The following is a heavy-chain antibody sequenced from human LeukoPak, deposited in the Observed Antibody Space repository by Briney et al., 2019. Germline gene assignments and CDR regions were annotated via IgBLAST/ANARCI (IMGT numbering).Heavy chain of an antibody. J-gene: IGHJ4*02. D-gene: IGHD2-8*01. CDR2: INPKTGGT. CDR3: AREVCVNGVCQRYFDF. Sequence: ASVKVSCKASGYTFTDFYIHWVRQAPGQGREWMGWINPKTGGTNYGQRFKGRVTLTRDTSTSTAYMELTGVRSYDTAVYYCAREVCVNGVCQRYFDFWGQGTPVTVSS. CDR1: GYTFTDFY. V-gene: IGHV1-2*02.